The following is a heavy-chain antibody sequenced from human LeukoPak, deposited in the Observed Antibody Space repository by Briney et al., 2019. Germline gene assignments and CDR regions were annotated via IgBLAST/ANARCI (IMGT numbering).Heavy chain of an antibody. D-gene: IGHD3-10*01. CDR1: GFSFSNAW. J-gene: IGHJ4*02. CDR2: IKSKTDGGTT. Sequence: GGSLRLSCAASGFSFSNAWMSWVRQAPGKGLKWVGRIKSKTDGGTTDYAAPVKGRFTISRDDSKNTLYLQMNSLKTEDTAVYYCARESGFYASGSRYWGQGTLVTVSS. CDR3: ARESGFYASGSRY. V-gene: IGHV3-15*01.